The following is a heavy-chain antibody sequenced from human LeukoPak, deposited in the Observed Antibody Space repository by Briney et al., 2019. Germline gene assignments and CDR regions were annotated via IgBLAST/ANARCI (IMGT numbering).Heavy chain of an antibody. CDR3: ARSRSGVRAFDI. D-gene: IGHD3-10*01. Sequence: GGSLRLSCAASGFTFSSYEMNWVRQAPGKGLEWVSYISSGSTIYYADSVKGRFTISRDNAKNSLYLQMNSLRAEDTAVYYCARSRSGVRAFDIWGQGTMVTVSS. V-gene: IGHV3-48*03. J-gene: IGHJ3*02. CDR2: ISSGSTI. CDR1: GFTFSSYE.